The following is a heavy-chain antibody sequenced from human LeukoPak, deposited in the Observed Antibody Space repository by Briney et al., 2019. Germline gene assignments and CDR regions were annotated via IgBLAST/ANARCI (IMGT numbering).Heavy chain of an antibody. V-gene: IGHV1-2*02. D-gene: IGHD3-9*01. CDR3: AGAVGYDILTGYGPGAFDI. Sequence: ASVKVSCKASGYTFTGYYMHWVRQAPGQGLEWMGWINPNSGGTNYAQKFQGRVTMTRDTSISTAYMELSRLRSDDTAVYYCAGAVGYDILTGYGPGAFDIWGQGTMVTVSS. CDR1: GYTFTGYY. J-gene: IGHJ3*02. CDR2: INPNSGGT.